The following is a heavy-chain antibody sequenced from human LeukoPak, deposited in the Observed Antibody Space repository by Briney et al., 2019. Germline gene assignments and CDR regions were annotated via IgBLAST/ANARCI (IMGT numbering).Heavy chain of an antibody. CDR2: ITSSSSCI. V-gene: IGHV3-21*06. CDR3: ARAAGELLPFDYFDY. CDR1: GFTFGRYS. D-gene: IGHD3-10*01. J-gene: IGHJ4*02. Sequence: GGSLRLSCAASGFTFGRYSMNWVRQAPGKGLEWVSSITSSSSCIYYADSVKGRFTISRDNVKNSLYLQMHSLRAEDTAVYYCARAAGELLPFDYFDYWGQGTLVTVSS.